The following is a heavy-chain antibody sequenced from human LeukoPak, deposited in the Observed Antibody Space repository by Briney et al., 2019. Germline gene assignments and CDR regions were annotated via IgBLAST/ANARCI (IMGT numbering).Heavy chain of an antibody. CDR3: ARGRIAYSYYYYYMDV. V-gene: IGHV4-34*01. D-gene: IGHD2-21*01. CDR2: INHSGST. CDR1: GGSFSGYY. J-gene: IGHJ6*03. Sequence: PSETLSLTCAVYGGSFSGYYWSWIRQPPGKGLEWIGGINHSGSTNYNPSLKSRVTISVDTSKNQFSLKLSSVTAADTAVYYCARGRIAYSYYYYYMDVWGKGTTVTVSS.